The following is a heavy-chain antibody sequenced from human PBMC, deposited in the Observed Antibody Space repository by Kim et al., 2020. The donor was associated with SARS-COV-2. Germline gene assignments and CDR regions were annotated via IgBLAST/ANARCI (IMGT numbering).Heavy chain of an antibody. CDR1: GFTFSSYS. Sequence: GGSLRLSCAASGFTFSSYSMNWVRQAPGKGLEWVSSISSSSSYIYYADSVKGRFTISRDNAKNSLYLQMNSLRAEDTAVYYCARSISGSSGYYVDYYYYGMDVWGQGTTVTVSS. CDR3: ARSISGSSGYYVDYYYYGMDV. CDR2: ISSSSSYI. J-gene: IGHJ6*02. D-gene: IGHD3-22*01. V-gene: IGHV3-21*01.